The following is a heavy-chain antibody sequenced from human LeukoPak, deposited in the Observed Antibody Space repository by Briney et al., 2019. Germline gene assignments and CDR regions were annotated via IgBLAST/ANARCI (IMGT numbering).Heavy chain of an antibody. D-gene: IGHD4-17*01. CDR3: ARDGTVTTLNFDY. V-gene: IGHV1-69*04. CDR2: IIPILGIA. J-gene: IGHJ4*02. Sequence: SVKVSCKPSGGTFSSYAISWVRQAPGQGLEWMGRIIPILGIANYAQKFQGRVTITADKSTSTAYMELSSLRSEDTAVYYCARDGTVTTLNFDYWGQGTLVTVSS. CDR1: GGTFSSYA.